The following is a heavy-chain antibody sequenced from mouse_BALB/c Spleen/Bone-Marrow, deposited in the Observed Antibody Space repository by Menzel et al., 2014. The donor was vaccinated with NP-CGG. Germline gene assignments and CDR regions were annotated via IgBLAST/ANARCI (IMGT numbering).Heavy chain of an antibody. V-gene: IGHV1S127*01. J-gene: IGHJ4*01. CDR1: GYTFTSYW. CDR2: LDPSDSYT. Sequence: VNLVESGAELVKPGASVKMSCKASGYTFTSYWMHWVRQRPGQGLEWIGVLDPSDSYTTYNQTFKGKATLTVDTSSNTAYMQLSSLTAEDSAVDYCTRGANPYYYTMDYWGQGTSVTVSS. CDR3: TRGANPYYYTMDY. D-gene: IGHD4-1*01.